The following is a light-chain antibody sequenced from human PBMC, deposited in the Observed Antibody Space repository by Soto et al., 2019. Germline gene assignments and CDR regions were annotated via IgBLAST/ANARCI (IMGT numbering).Light chain of an antibody. V-gene: IGLV2-14*01. CDR1: SSDIGSHDY. J-gene: IGLJ1*01. Sequence: QSVPTQPASVSGSPGQSITISCTGTSSDIGSHDYVSWYQHHPGKAPKLIIYEVTNRPSGVSDRFSGSKSGNTASLTISGLQTEDEADYYCCSYAGRYTYVFGTGTKLTVL. CDR2: EVT. CDR3: CSYAGRYTYV.